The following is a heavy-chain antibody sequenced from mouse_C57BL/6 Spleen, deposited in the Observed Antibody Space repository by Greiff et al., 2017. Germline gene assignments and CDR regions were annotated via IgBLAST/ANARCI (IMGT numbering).Heavy chain of an antibody. CDR3: AGQICGSGFWFAY. J-gene: IGHJ3*01. CDR1: GYTFTSYG. CDR2: IYPRSGNT. V-gene: IGHV1-81*01. Sequence: VQLQQPGAELARPGASVKLSCKASGYTFTSYGIRWVKQRTGQGLEWIGEIYPRSGNTNYNEKFKGKATLTADKSSSTAYMELRSLTSADSAVYYCAGQICGSGFWFAYWGQGTPVTVSA. D-gene: IGHD1-1*02.